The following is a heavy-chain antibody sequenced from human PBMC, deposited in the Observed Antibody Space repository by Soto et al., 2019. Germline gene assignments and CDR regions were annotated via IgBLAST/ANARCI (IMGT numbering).Heavy chain of an antibody. D-gene: IGHD3-22*01. J-gene: IGHJ4*02. CDR2: IYHSGST. CDR1: GGSISSSNW. Sequence: SETLSLTCAVSGGSISSSNWWSWVRQPPGKGLEWIGEIYHSGSTNYNPSLKSRVTISVDKSKNQFSLKLSSVTAADTAVYYCASAYYDSSGYYYAFGYWGQGTLVTVSS. V-gene: IGHV4-4*02. CDR3: ASAYYDSSGYYYAFGY.